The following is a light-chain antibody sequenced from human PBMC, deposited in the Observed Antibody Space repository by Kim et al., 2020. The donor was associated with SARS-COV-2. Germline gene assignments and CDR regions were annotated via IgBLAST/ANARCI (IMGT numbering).Light chain of an antibody. CDR2: LDA. V-gene: IGLV3-1*01. CDR3: QAWDSGTAGV. CDR1: KLDDKY. Sequence: SYELTQPPSVSVSPGQTVSITCSGDKLDDKYVAWYQQKPGQSPFLIIYLDAKRPSGIPERFSGSNSGNTATLTISGTQAVVEADYYCQAWDSGTAGVFGGGTQLTVL. J-gene: IGLJ3*02.